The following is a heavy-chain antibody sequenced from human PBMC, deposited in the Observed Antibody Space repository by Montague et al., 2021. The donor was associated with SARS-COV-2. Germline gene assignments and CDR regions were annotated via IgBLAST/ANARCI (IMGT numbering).Heavy chain of an antibody. CDR2: VIHSKKT. V-gene: IGHV4-34*01. D-gene: IGHD7-27*01. Sequence: SETLSLTCAVLVSWYSGSHRTSTRLYPSHQKNSYAVVIHSKKTSYNPSLQSRLTMSVDTYKKQFSLRLSSVTAADTAVYFCAKGSHIYETRGLRTGWFDPWGQGTLVTVSS. CDR3: AKGSHIYETRGLRTGWFDP. CDR1: VSWYSGSH. J-gene: IGHJ5*02.